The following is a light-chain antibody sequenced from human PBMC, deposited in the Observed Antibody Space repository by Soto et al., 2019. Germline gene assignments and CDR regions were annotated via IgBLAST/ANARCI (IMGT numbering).Light chain of an antibody. CDR3: HQYGSSPQT. CDR2: GAS. Sequence: EIVLTQSPGTLSLSPGERATLSCRASQSVSSSYLAWYQQKPGQAPRLLIYGASSRATGIPGRFTGSGSGTDFTLTISRLEPEDFAVFYCHQYGSSPQTFGQGTKVDI. V-gene: IGKV3-20*01. CDR1: QSVSSSY. J-gene: IGKJ1*01.